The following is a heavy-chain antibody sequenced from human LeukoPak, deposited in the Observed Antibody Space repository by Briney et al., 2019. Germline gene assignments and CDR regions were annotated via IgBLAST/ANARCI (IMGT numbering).Heavy chain of an antibody. V-gene: IGHV3-30*02. CDR1: GFTFGSYG. CDR2: IRYDGYDK. Sequence: PGGSLRLSCTASGFTFGSYGMHWVRQAPGKGLEWVAFIRYDGYDKYYGDSVKGRFTISRDNSKNTLYLQMNSLRAEDTAVYYCASITMVRGRKYDDAFDIWGQGTMVTVSS. J-gene: IGHJ3*02. D-gene: IGHD3-10*01. CDR3: ASITMVRGRKYDDAFDI.